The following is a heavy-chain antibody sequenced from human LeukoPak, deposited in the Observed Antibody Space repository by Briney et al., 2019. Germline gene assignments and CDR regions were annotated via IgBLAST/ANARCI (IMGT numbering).Heavy chain of an antibody. CDR1: GFTFSSYG. V-gene: IGHV3-33*06. CDR3: AKDWGYTTMVSYYFDY. Sequence: GGSLRLSCAASGFTFSSYGMHWIRQAPDKGLEWVAVIWYDGNNKYYADSVKGRFTISRDNSKNTLYLQMNSLRAEDTAVYYCAKDWGYTTMVSYYFDYWGQGALVTVSS. CDR2: IWYDGNNK. J-gene: IGHJ4*02. D-gene: IGHD5-18*01.